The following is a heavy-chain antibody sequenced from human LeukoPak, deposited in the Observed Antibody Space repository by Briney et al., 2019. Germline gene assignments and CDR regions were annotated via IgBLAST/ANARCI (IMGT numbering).Heavy chain of an antibody. CDR1: GYTFTGYY. CDR3: ARADCSTSCYNDYYYMDV. D-gene: IGHD2-2*02. Sequence: GASVKVSCKASGYTFTGYYMHWLRQAPGQGLEWMGWINPNSGGTYYAQKFQGRVTMTRDTSISTAYMELSRLRSDDTAVYYCARADCSTSCYNDYYYMDVWGKGTTVTVSS. CDR2: INPNSGGT. J-gene: IGHJ6*03. V-gene: IGHV1-2*02.